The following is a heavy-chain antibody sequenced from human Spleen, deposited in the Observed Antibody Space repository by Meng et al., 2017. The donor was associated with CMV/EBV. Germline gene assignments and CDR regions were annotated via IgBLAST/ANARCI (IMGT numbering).Heavy chain of an antibody. CDR2: ISSSSSYI. CDR3: ARVETGDY. CDR1: GFTVSSNY. V-gene: IGHV3-21*01. J-gene: IGHJ4*02. Sequence: GGSLRLSCAASGFTVSSNYMSWVRQAPGKGLEWVSSISSSSSYIYYADSVKGRFTISRDNAKNSLYLQMNSLRAEDTAVYYCARVETGDYWGQGTLVTVSS.